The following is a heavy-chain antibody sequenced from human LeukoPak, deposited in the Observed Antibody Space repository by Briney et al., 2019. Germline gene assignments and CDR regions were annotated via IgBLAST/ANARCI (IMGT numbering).Heavy chain of an antibody. V-gene: IGHV3-7*03. J-gene: IGHJ3*01. Sequence: PGGSLRLSCEGSGFTFSNYWMSWVRQAPGKGLEWVANIQQHGSETYYGDSVKGRFTISRDNAKNSLYLQMNSLRAEDTAVYYCARARAFGGVIALWGQGTMVTVSS. D-gene: IGHD3-16*02. CDR3: ARARAFGGVIAL. CDR2: IQQHGSET. CDR1: GFTFSNYW.